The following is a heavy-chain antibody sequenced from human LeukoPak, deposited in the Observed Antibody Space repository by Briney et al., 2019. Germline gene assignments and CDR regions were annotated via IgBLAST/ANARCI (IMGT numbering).Heavy chain of an antibody. CDR2: IYSGGST. J-gene: IGHJ4*02. Sequence: PGGSLRLSCAASGFTVSNNYMSWVRQAPGKGLEWVSVIYSGGSTYYADSVKGRFTISRDNSKNTLYLQMNSLRAEDTAVYYCAKDVPAAYFDYWGQGTLVTVSS. D-gene: IGHD2-2*01. V-gene: IGHV3-53*05. CDR3: AKDVPAAYFDY. CDR1: GFTVSNNY.